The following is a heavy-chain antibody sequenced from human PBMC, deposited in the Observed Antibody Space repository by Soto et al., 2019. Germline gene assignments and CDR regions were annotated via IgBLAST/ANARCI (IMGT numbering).Heavy chain of an antibody. CDR1: GYTFTSYA. CDR3: ARGYYDYVWGSYRSTGNTLDAFDI. CDR2: INAGNGNT. J-gene: IGHJ3*02. D-gene: IGHD3-16*02. Sequence: ASVKVSCKASGYTFTSYAMHWVRQAPGQRLEWMGWINAGNGNTKYSQKFQGRVTITRDTSASTAYMELSSLRSEDTAVYYCARGYYDYVWGSYRSTGNTLDAFDIWGQGTMVTVSS. V-gene: IGHV1-3*01.